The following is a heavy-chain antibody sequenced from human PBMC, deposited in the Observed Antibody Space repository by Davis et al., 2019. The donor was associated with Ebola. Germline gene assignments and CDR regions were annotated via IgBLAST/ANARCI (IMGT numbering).Heavy chain of an antibody. D-gene: IGHD3-16*01. Sequence: ASVKVSCKASGYTFSNYGINWVRQAPGQRLEWMAWISPYNGNTKYAQKFQGRVSMTTDTSTNTAHMELRSLRSDDTAVYYCARERFGPWDYWGQGTLVAVSS. V-gene: IGHV1-18*04. CDR3: ARERFGPWDY. CDR2: ISPYNGNT. CDR1: GYTFSNYG. J-gene: IGHJ4*02.